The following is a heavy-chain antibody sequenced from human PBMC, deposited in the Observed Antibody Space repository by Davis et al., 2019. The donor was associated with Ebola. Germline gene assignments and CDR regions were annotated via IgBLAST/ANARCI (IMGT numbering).Heavy chain of an antibody. D-gene: IGHD2-15*01. Sequence: ASVKVSCKASGGTFSSYALNWVRQAAGQGLEWMGWMNPNSGNTGYAQKFQGRVTMTRNTSISTAYMELSSLRSEDTAVYYCARGGVWWDAFDIWGQGTMVTVSS. CDR3: ARGGVWWDAFDI. CDR2: MNPNSGNT. CDR1: GGTFSSYA. V-gene: IGHV1-8*02. J-gene: IGHJ3*02.